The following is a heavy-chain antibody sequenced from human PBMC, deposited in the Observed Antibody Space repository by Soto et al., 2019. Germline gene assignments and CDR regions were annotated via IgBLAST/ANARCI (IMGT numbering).Heavy chain of an antibody. CDR2: ISSRSSYT. CDR3: AKDSGGFYSSSSGGDCFDP. V-gene: IGHV3-11*06. Sequence: SGGSLRLSCAASGFTFSDYYMSWIRQAPGKGLEWVSHISSRSSYTNYADSVKGRFTISRDNSKNTLYLQMNSLRAEDTAVYYCAKDSGGFYSSSSGGDCFDPWGQGTLVTVSS. CDR1: GFTFSDYY. D-gene: IGHD6-6*01. J-gene: IGHJ5*02.